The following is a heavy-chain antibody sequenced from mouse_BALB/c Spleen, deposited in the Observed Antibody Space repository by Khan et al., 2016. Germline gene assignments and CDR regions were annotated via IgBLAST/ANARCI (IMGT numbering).Heavy chain of an antibody. CDR3: ARYEGGTNMRGMDY. Sequence: EVKLEVSGPSLVKLSQTLSLTCSVTGDSITSGYWNWLRKFLGNKLQYMGYISHSGSTYYYPSLKSRISITRDTSKNQYYLQLIYVTTEETATSYDARYEGGTNMRGMDYWGQGTSVTVSS. CDR2: ISHSGST. CDR1: GDSITSGY. J-gene: IGHJ4*01. V-gene: IGHV3-8*02.